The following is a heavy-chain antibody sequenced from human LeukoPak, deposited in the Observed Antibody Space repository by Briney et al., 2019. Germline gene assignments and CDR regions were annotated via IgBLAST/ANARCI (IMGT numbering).Heavy chain of an antibody. V-gene: IGHV4-59*01. J-gene: IGHJ4*02. Sequence: SETLSLTCTVSSGSISSYYWSWIRQPAGKGLEWIGYIYYSGSTNYNPSLKSRVTISVDTSKNQFSLKLSSVTAADTAVYYCARGAADYYDSSGPSDYWGQGTLVTVSS. CDR3: ARGAADYYDSSGPSDY. D-gene: IGHD3-22*01. CDR2: IYYSGST. CDR1: SGSISSYY.